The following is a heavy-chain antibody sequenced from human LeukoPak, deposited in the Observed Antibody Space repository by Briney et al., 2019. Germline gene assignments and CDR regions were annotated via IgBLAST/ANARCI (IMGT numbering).Heavy chain of an antibody. V-gene: IGHV1-24*01. CDR3: ARERGRGYDE. CDR2: FDPEDGET. D-gene: IGHD5-12*01. J-gene: IGHJ4*02. Sequence: ASVKVSCKVSGYTLTELSMHWVRQAPGKGLEWMGGFDPEDGETIYAQKFQGRVTMTTDTATSTAYMDLRSLRSDDTAVYFCARERGRGYDEWGQGTLVTVSS. CDR1: GYTLTELS.